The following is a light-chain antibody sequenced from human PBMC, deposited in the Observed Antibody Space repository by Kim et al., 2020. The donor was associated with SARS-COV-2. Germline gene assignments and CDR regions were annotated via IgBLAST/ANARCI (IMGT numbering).Light chain of an antibody. CDR3: QQYGGSPGLT. CDR1: QSVSSSY. CDR2: GAS. J-gene: IGKJ4*01. V-gene: IGKV3-20*01. Sequence: SPGESATLSCRASQSVSSSYLAWYQQKPGQAPRLLIYGASSRATGIPDRFSGSGSGTDFTLTISRLEPEDFAVYYCQQYGGSPGLTFGGGTKLEI.